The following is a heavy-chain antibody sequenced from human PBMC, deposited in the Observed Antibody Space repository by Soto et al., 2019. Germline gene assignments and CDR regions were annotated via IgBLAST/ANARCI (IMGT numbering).Heavy chain of an antibody. V-gene: IGHV1-69*02. CDR2: IIPILGIA. CDR1: GGTFSSYT. Sequence: QVQLVQSGAEVKKPGSSVKVSCKASGGTFSSYTISWVRQAPGQGLEWMGRIIPILGIANYAQKFQGRVTTTXXKXTXTAYMELSSLRSEDTAVYYCARGAVAGTDYYYGMDVWGQGTTVTVSS. CDR3: ARGAVAGTDYYYGMDV. J-gene: IGHJ6*02. D-gene: IGHD6-19*01.